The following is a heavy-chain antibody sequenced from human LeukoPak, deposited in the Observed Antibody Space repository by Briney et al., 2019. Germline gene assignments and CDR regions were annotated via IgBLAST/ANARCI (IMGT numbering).Heavy chain of an antibody. V-gene: IGHV4-30-4*01. J-gene: IGHJ5*02. D-gene: IGHD3-22*01. CDR1: GGSISSGGYY. CDR2: MYYSGST. CDR3: ARPYYYDSRIDP. Sequence: KPSQTLSLTCTVSGGSISSGGYYWNWIRQPPGKGLEWIAYMYYSGSTYYNPSLKSRVTMSADTSKNQLSLKLSSVAAADTAVYYCARPYYYDSRIDPWGQGILVTVSS.